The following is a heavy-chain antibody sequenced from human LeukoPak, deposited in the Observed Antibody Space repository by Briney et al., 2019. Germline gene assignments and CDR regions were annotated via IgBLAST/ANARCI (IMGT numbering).Heavy chain of an antibody. J-gene: IGHJ6*02. CDR1: GYTFTSYG. V-gene: IGHV7-4-1*02. D-gene: IGHD3-9*01. CDR2: INTNTGNP. Sequence: ASVKVSCKASGYTFTSYGISWVRQAPGQGLEWMGWINTNTGNPTYAQGFTGRFVFSLDTSVSTAYLQISSLKAEDTAVYYCARDGGANILTGYQDLDGMDVWGQGTTVTVSS. CDR3: ARDGGANILTGYQDLDGMDV.